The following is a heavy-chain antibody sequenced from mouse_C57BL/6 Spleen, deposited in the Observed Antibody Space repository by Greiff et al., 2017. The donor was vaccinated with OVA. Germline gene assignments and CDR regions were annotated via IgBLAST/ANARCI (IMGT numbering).Heavy chain of an antibody. Sequence: VQLVESGAELVRPGTSVKVSCKASGYAFTNYLIEWVKQRPGQGLVWIGVINPGSGGTNYNEKFKGKATLTADKSSSTAYMQLSSLTSEDSAVYFCARSGTTVYFDYWGQGTTLTVSS. CDR1: GYAFTNYL. V-gene: IGHV1-54*01. D-gene: IGHD1-1*01. CDR3: ARSGTTVYFDY. CDR2: INPGSGGT. J-gene: IGHJ2*01.